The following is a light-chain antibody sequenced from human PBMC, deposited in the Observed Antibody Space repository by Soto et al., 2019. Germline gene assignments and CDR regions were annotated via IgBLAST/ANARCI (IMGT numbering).Light chain of an antibody. V-gene: IGKV1-5*01. J-gene: IGKJ1*01. CDR2: DAS. CDR3: QQYDRYWT. Sequence: GDSVTITCRASQNIRNWLAWYQQKPGKAPNPLIYDASSLESGVPSRFSGSGSGTEFTLTISSMKPDDFATYYCQQYDRYWTFGQGTKVDIK. CDR1: QNIRNW.